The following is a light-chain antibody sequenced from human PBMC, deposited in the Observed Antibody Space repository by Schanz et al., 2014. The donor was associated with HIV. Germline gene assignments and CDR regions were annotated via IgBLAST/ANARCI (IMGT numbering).Light chain of an antibody. CDR3: CSYAGSSTLL. V-gene: IGLV1-47*01. Sequence: QSVLTQPPSASGTPGQRVTISCSGSSSNIGSNYVYWYQQLPGTAPKLLIYRNNQRPSGVPDRFSGSKSGNTASLTISGLQAEDEADYYCCSYAGSSTLLFGGGTKLTVL. J-gene: IGLJ2*01. CDR1: SSNIGSNY. CDR2: RNN.